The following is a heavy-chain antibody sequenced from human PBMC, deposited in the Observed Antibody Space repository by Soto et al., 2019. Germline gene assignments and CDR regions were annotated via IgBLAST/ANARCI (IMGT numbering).Heavy chain of an antibody. J-gene: IGHJ6*02. Sequence: ASVKVSCKASGYTFTSYGISWVRQAPGQGLEWMGWISAYNGNTNYAQKLQGRVTMTTDTSTSTAYMELRSLRSDDTAVYYCARLSSSVWEYYCYYYGMDVCGQGTTGTVSS. CDR3: ARLSSSVWEYYCYYYGMDV. D-gene: IGHD6-19*01. CDR1: GYTFTSYG. CDR2: ISAYNGNT. V-gene: IGHV1-18*01.